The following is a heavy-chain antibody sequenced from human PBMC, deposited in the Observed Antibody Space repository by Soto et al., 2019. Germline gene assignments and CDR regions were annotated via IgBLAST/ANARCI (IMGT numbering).Heavy chain of an antibody. Sequence: GGSLRLSCAASGFTVGSNYMSWVRQAPGKGLEWVSVIYSGGSTYYADSVKGRFTISRDNSENTLYLQMNSLRAEDTAVYYCARDTRGYGFDYWGQGTLVTVSS. V-gene: IGHV3-66*01. CDR1: GFTVGSNY. CDR2: IYSGGST. D-gene: IGHD5-12*01. CDR3: ARDTRGYGFDY. J-gene: IGHJ4*02.